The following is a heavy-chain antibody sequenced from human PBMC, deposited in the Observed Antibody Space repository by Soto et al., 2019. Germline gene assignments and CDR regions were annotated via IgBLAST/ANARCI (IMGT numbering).Heavy chain of an antibody. CDR2: INHSGST. V-gene: IGHV4-34*01. CDR3: ARDLKRLYYYYYMDV. CDR1: GGSFSGYY. Sequence: QVQLQQWGAGLLKPSETLSLTCAVYGGSFSGYYWSWIRQPPGKGLEWMGEINHSGSTNYNPSLKSRVTISVDTSKNQFSLKLSSVTAADTAVYYCARDLKRLYYYYYMDVWGKGTTVTVSS. J-gene: IGHJ6*03.